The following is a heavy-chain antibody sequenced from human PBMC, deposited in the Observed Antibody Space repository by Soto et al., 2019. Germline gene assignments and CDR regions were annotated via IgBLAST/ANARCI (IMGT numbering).Heavy chain of an antibody. D-gene: IGHD3-3*01. CDR3: ARDLEYNWFDP. CDR2: IYYSGST. J-gene: IGHJ5*02. Sequence: SSETLSLTCTVSGGSISSSSYYWGWIRQPPGKGLEWIGSIYYSGSTYYNPSLKSRVTISVDTSKNQFSLKLSSVTAADTAVYYCARDLEYNWFDPWGQGTLVTVSS. V-gene: IGHV4-39*02. CDR1: GGSISSSSYY.